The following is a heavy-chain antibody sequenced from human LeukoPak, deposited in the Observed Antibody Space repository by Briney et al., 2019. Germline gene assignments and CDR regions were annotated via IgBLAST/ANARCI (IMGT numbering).Heavy chain of an antibody. D-gene: IGHD4-17*01. V-gene: IGHV4-59*12. CDR1: GGSISSYY. J-gene: IGHJ5*02. CDR2: IYYSGST. Sequence: SETLSLTCTVSGGSISSYYWSWIRQPPGKGLEWIGYIYYSGSTNYNPSLKSRVTISVDTSKNQFSLKLSSVTAADTAVYYCARGPLTMTRGFDPWGQGTLVTVSS. CDR3: ARGPLTMTRGFDP.